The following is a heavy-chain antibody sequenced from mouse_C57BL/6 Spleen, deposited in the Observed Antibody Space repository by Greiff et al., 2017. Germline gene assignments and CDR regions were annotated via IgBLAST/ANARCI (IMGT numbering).Heavy chain of an antibody. J-gene: IGHJ4*01. D-gene: IGHD2-4*01. Sequence: EVQLQQSGPELVKPGASVKMSCKASGYTFTDYNMHWVKQSHGKSLEWIGYINPNNGGTSYNQKFKGKATLTVNKSSSTAYMELRSLTSEDSAVYYCARKGDYDDYAMDYWGQGASVTVSS. CDR3: ARKGDYDDYAMDY. CDR1: GYTFTDYN. CDR2: INPNNGGT. V-gene: IGHV1-22*01.